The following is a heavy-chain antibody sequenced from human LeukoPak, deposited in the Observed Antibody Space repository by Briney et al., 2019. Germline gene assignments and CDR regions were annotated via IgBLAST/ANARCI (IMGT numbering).Heavy chain of an antibody. J-gene: IGHJ4*02. CDR2: INAGNGNT. Sequence: ASVTVSCKASGYTFTSYAMHWVRQAPGQRLEWMGWINAGNGNTKYSQKFQGRVTITRDTSASTAYMELSSLRSEDTAVYYCARKYYDSSGYYSHFDYWGQGTLVTVSS. V-gene: IGHV1-3*01. CDR3: ARKYYDSSGYYSHFDY. D-gene: IGHD3-22*01. CDR1: GYTFTSYA.